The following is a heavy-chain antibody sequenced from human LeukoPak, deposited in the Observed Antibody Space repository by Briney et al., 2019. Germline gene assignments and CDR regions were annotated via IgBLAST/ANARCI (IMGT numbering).Heavy chain of an antibody. J-gene: IGHJ4*02. CDR2: INPNSGGT. D-gene: IGHD6-13*01. CDR3: AGGSSSWYRGGTSRDRGSGLY. Sequence: GASVKVSCKASGYTFTGYYMHWVRQAPGQGLEWMGWINPNSGGTNYAQKFQGRVTMTKDTSISTAYMELSRLRSDDTAVYYCAGGSSSWYRGGTSRDRGSGLYWGQGTLVTVSS. V-gene: IGHV1-2*02. CDR1: GYTFTGYY.